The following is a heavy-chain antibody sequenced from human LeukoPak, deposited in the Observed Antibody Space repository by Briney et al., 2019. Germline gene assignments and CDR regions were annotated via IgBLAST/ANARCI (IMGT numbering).Heavy chain of an antibody. V-gene: IGHV3-49*04. CDR3: TTPGDGYNYYYFDY. CDR1: GFTFSSYW. D-gene: IGHD5-24*01. CDR2: IRSKAYGGTT. Sequence: PGGSLRISCAASGFTFSSYWMSWVRQAPGKGLEWVGFIRSKAYGGTTEYAASVKGRFTISRDDSKSIAYLQMNSLKTEDTAVYYCTTPGDGYNYYYFDYWGQGTLVTVSS. J-gene: IGHJ4*02.